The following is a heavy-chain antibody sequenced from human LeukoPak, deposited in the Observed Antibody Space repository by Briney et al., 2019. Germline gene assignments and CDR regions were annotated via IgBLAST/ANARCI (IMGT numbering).Heavy chain of an antibody. Sequence: SVKVSCKASGGTFSSYAISWVRQAPGQGLEWMGRVIPILGIANYAQKFQGRVTITADKSTSTAYMELSRLRSDDTAVYYCARDREGIIGSGWYYGNYYFDYWGQGTLVTVSS. CDR1: GGTFSSYA. CDR2: VIPILGIA. D-gene: IGHD6-19*01. J-gene: IGHJ4*02. CDR3: ARDREGIIGSGWYYGNYYFDY. V-gene: IGHV1-69*04.